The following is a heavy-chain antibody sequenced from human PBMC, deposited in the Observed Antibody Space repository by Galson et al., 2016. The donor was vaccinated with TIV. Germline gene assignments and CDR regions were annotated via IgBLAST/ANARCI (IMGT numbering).Heavy chain of an antibody. CDR2: ITFDGNKK. V-gene: IGHV3-30-3*01. J-gene: IGHJ4*02. Sequence: SLRLSCAASGFTFSDHYMDWVRQAPGKGLEWVAVITFDGNKKYYADSVKARFSISRDNSKNTLSLQMDSLRVEDTAVYYCAREIPGGTTDLDCWGQGTLVTVSS. CDR3: AREIPGGTTDLDC. D-gene: IGHD1-14*01. CDR1: GFTFSDHY.